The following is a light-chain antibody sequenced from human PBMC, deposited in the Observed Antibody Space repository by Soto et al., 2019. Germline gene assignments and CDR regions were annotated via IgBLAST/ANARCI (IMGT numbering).Light chain of an antibody. CDR1: SSDVGAYNY. CDR3: ISYTRSTTWV. J-gene: IGLJ3*02. Sequence: QSALTQPAAVSGSPGQSITITCTGTSSDVGAYNYVSWYQQYPGKAPRLMIYEVSNRPSGVSNRFSGSKSGSTASLTISGLQAEDEADYYCISYTRSTTWVFGGGTKLTVL. V-gene: IGLV2-14*01. CDR2: EVS.